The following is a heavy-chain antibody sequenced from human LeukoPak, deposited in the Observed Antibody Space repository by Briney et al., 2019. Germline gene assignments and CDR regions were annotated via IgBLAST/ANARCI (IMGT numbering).Heavy chain of an antibody. Sequence: ASETLSLTCTVSSGSISSSNYYWSWIRQPAGKGLEWIGRISTIGITNYNPSLNSRVTISIDTSKNQFSLKLSSVTAADTAVYYCARDGCGGSCFHYYYYYMDVWGKGTTVTISS. J-gene: IGHJ6*03. V-gene: IGHV4-61*02. CDR2: ISTIGIT. D-gene: IGHD2-15*01. CDR1: SGSISSSNYY. CDR3: ARDGCGGSCFHYYYYYMDV.